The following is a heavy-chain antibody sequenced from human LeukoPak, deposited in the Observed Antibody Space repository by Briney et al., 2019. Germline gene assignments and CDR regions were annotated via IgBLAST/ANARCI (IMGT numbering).Heavy chain of an antibody. CDR3: ARLPYYDILTGIDY. D-gene: IGHD3-9*01. CDR1: GGSISSGTYY. Sequence: SQTLSLTCTVSGGSISSGTYYWNWIRQPAGKGLEWIGSIYYSGSTYYNPSLKSRVTISVDTSKNQFSLKLSSVTAADTAVYYCARLPYYDILTGIDYWGQGTLVTVSS. J-gene: IGHJ4*02. CDR2: IYYSGST. V-gene: IGHV4-30-2*03.